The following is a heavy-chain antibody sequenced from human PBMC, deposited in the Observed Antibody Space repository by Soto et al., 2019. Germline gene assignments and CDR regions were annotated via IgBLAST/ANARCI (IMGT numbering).Heavy chain of an antibody. D-gene: IGHD6-19*01. CDR3: ERVASGWYDAFDI. CDR1: GYPLSSYG. V-gene: IGHV1-18*01. CDR2: ISAYNGNT. Sequence: GXTVKGACKAAGYPLSSYGVSWVRQAPGQGLEWMGWISAYNGNTNYAQKLQGRVTMTTDTSTSTAYMELRSLRSDDTAVYYCERVASGWYDAFDIWGQATMVTV. J-gene: IGHJ3*02.